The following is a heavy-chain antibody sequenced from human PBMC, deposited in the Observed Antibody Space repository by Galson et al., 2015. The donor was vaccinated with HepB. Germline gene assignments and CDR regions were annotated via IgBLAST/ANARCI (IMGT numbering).Heavy chain of an antibody. J-gene: IGHJ5*02. V-gene: IGHV1-46*01. CDR3: ARGPGNWFDP. CDR2: IHPTSGST. D-gene: IGHD1-1*01. CDR1: GYTLTSHY. Sequence: SVKVSCKAFGYTLTSHYMHWVRQAAGQGLEWMGIIHPTSGSTTYAQKFQGRVTMTSDTSTSTVNMGLTSLRSEDMAVYYCARGPGNWFDPWGQGTLVTVSS.